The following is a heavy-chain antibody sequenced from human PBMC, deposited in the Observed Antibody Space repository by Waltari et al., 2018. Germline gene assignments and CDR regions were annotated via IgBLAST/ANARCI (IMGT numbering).Heavy chain of an antibody. CDR1: GYSISSGYY. J-gene: IGHJ4*02. CDR3: ASPNYCSGSYFGY. CDR2: IYKIWRT. Sequence: QVQLQESGPGLVKPSETLSLTCAVSGYSISSGYYWACTGHPPGKGLEWIGSIYKIWRTYYNPSLKSRVTISVNTSKNQCSLKLGSVTAAGTALYYCASPNYCSGSYFGYWGQGTLVTVSS. V-gene: IGHV4-38-2*01. D-gene: IGHD3-10*01.